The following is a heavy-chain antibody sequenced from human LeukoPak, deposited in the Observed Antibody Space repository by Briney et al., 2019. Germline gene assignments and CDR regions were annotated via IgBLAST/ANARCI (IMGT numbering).Heavy chain of an antibody. CDR2: IIPIFGTA. D-gene: IGHD6-13*01. Sequence: KPGSSVKVSCKASGGTFSSYAISWVRQAPGQGLEWMGGIIPIFGTANYAQKFQGRVTITADESTSTAYMELSSLRSEDTAVYYSSCGSGSWSFLDYWGQGTLVTVSS. J-gene: IGHJ4*02. CDR3: SCGSGSWSFLDY. V-gene: IGHV1-69*01. CDR1: GGTFSSYA.